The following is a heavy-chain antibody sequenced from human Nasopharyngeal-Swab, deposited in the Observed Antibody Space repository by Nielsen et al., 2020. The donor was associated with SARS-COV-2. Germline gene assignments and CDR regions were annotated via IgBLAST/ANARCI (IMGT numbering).Heavy chain of an antibody. CDR2: MSYDGSNK. J-gene: IGHJ3*02. D-gene: IGHD6-13*01. CDR3: ARARPRLSRSIAAAGLDTFDI. V-gene: IGHV3-30-3*01. CDR1: GFSFSSYA. Sequence: GWSLQVYWAGCGFSFSSYAMHWVRQAPGKGLVRVAFMSYDGSNKYYADSVKGRFTISRDNSNNTLYLQMSSLRPEDTAVYFCARARPRLSRSIAAAGLDTFDIWGQGTMVTVSS.